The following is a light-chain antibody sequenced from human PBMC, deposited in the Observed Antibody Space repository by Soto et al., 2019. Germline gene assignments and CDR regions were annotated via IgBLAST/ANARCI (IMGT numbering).Light chain of an antibody. V-gene: IGKV1-39*01. CDR1: QSISSY. CDR2: AAS. J-gene: IGKJ1*01. CDR3: QQSYSTPWT. Sequence: DIQMTQSPSSLSASVGDRVTITCRASQSISSYLNGYQQKPGKAPKLLIYAASSLQSGVPSRFSGHGSGADFTLTISSLQPEDFATYYCQQSYSTPWTFGQGTKVEIK.